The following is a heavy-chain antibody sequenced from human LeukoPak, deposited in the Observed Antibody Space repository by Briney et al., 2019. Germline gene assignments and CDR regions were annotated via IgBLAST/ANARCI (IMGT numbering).Heavy chain of an antibody. J-gene: IGHJ4*02. CDR1: GIILSTYD. CDR3: AKDWAAKTFDY. Sequence: GGSLRLSCAASGIILSTYDMHWVRQAPGKGLELVAFIRYDGNNKNYADSVKGRFTISRDNSKNTLYLQMNSLRAEDTAVYYCAKDWAAKTFDYWGQGTLVTVSS. V-gene: IGHV3-30*02. CDR2: IRYDGNNK. D-gene: IGHD3-16*01.